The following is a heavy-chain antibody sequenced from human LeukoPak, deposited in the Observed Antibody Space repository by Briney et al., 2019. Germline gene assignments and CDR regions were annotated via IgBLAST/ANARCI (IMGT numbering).Heavy chain of an antibody. V-gene: IGHV4-39*07. CDR1: GGSISSSSYY. D-gene: IGHD2-15*01. CDR2: IYYSGST. CDR3: ARTGVVAATDWFDP. Sequence: SETLSLTCTVSGGSISSSSYYWGWIRQPPGKGLEWIGSIYYSGSTYYNPSLKSRVTISVDTSKNQFSLKLSSVTAADTAVYYCARTGVVAATDWFDPWGQGTLVTVSS. J-gene: IGHJ5*02.